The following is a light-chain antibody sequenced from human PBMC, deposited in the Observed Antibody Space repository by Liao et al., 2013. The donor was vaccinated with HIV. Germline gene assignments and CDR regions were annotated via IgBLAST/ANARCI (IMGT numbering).Light chain of an antibody. CDR3: QVWDSISDHPV. V-gene: IGLV3-21*01. J-gene: IGLJ3*02. CDR1: NIGSKS. CDR2: YDF. Sequence: SYELTQPPSVSVAPGKTARITCGGNNIGSKSVHWHQQKPGQAPVLVIYYDFDRPSGIPERFSGSNSGNTATLTISRVEAGDEADYYCQVWDSISDHPVFGGGTKLTVL.